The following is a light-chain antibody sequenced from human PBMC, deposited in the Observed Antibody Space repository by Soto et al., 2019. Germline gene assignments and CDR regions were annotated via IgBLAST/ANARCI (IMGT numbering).Light chain of an antibody. CDR2: AAS. Sequence: DIQMSQSPSSLSASAGDRVTITCLASQSISSYLNWYQQKPGKAPKLLIYAASSLQSGVPSRFSGSGSGTDFTLTISSLQPEDFATYYCQQSYGTPTWTFGQGTKVDIK. J-gene: IGKJ1*01. CDR3: QQSYGTPTWT. V-gene: IGKV1-39*01. CDR1: QSISSY.